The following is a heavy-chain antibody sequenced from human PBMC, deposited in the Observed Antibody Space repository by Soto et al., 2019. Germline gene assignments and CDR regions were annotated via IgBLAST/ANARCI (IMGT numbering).Heavy chain of an antibody. CDR1: GYTFTSYY. CDR2: INPSGGST. D-gene: IGHD3-10*01. J-gene: IGHJ6*02. Sequence: ASVKVSCKASGYTFTSYYMHWVRQAPGQGLEWMGIINPSGGSTSYAQKFQGRVTMTRDTSTSTVYMELSSLRSEDTAVYYCARVVTMVRGVIFFDYYYGMDVWGQGTTVTVSS. V-gene: IGHV1-46*01. CDR3: ARVVTMVRGVIFFDYYYGMDV.